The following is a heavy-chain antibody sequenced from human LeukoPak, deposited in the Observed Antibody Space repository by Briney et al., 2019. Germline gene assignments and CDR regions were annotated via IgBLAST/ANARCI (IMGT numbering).Heavy chain of an antibody. Sequence: PGGSLRLSCAASGFTFSSYSMNWVRQAPGKGLEWVSSISSSSSYIYYADSVKGRSTISRDNAKNSLYLQMNSLRAEDTAVYYCARDSNYDYIWGSYWGQGTLVTVSS. CDR3: ARDSNYDYIWGSY. D-gene: IGHD3-16*01. V-gene: IGHV3-21*01. CDR2: ISSSSSYI. J-gene: IGHJ4*02. CDR1: GFTFSSYS.